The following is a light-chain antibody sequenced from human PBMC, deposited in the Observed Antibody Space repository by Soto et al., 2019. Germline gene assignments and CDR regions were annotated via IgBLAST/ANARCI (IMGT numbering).Light chain of an antibody. J-gene: IGLJ3*02. Sequence: QSVLTQPPSASGTPGQRVTISCSGSSSNIGSNTVNWYQQLPGTAPKLLIHTYDQRPSGVPDRISGSKSGTSASLAISGLQFEDEADYYCAAWDDSLNGPVFGGGTKVTVL. V-gene: IGLV1-44*01. CDR1: SSNIGSNT. CDR2: TYD. CDR3: AAWDDSLNGPV.